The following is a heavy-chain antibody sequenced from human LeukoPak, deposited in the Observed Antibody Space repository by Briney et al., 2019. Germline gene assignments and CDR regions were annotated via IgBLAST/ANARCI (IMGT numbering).Heavy chain of an antibody. J-gene: IGHJ4*02. CDR3: ARLLGAGSKQSDY. Sequence: GESLKISCKGSGYSFTSYWIGWVRQMPGKGLEWMGIIYPGDSDSSYSPSFQRQVTISADKYISTAYLQWSSLKASDTAMYYCARLLGAGSKQSDYWGQGTLVTVSS. CDR2: IYPGDSDS. D-gene: IGHD1-26*01. V-gene: IGHV5-51*01. CDR1: GYSFTSYW.